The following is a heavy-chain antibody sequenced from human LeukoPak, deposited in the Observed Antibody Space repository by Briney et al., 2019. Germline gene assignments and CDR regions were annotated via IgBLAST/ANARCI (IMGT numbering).Heavy chain of an antibody. CDR2: IGSSSSTI. J-gene: IGHJ4*02. Sequence: GGSLRLSCAASGFTFSSYSMNWVRQAPGKGLEWVSYIGSSSSTIYYADSVKGRFTISRDNAKNSLYLQMNSLRAEDTAVYYCARSRYDVVYFDYWGQGTLVTVSS. CDR3: ARSRYDVVYFDY. CDR1: GFTFSSYS. D-gene: IGHD3-3*01. V-gene: IGHV3-48*01.